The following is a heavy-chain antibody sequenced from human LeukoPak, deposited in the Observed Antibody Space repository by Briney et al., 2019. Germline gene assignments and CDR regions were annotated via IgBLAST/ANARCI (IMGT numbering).Heavy chain of an antibody. D-gene: IGHD3-10*01. Sequence: SETLSLTCTVSGGSISSGDYYWSWIRQPTGKGLEWIGYIYYSGSTYYNPSLKSRVTISVDTSKNQFSLKLSSVTAADTAVYYCARAPETMVRGVIPHAFDIWGQGTMVTVSS. CDR1: GGSISSGDYY. J-gene: IGHJ3*02. CDR2: IYYSGST. V-gene: IGHV4-30-4*01. CDR3: ARAPETMVRGVIPHAFDI.